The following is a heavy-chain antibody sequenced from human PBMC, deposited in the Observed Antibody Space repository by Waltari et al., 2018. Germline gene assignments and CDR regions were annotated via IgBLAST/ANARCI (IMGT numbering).Heavy chain of an antibody. CDR3: AGGPGSDFDYYFDH. D-gene: IGHD1-26*01. V-gene: IGHV1-46*01. J-gene: IGHJ4*02. Sequence: QVQPVQSGTEVKRHGASVKVSCKASGYIFINYYIHWVRQAPGQGLEWMGVISPTGSITNDPQKFQGRVTMTRDTSTSSVYMDLSNLDAEDTALYYCAGGPGSDFDYYFDHWGQGTLVTVSS. CDR2: ISPTGSIT. CDR1: GYIFINYY.